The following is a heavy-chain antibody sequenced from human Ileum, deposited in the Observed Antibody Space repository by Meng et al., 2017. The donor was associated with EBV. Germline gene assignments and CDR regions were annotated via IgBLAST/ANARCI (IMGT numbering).Heavy chain of an antibody. CDR1: GYTFTSYG. CDR2: ISADSGNT. D-gene: IGHD2-15*01. Sequence: QVQLVGSGAEVKKPGASVKVSCKASGYTFTSYGISWVRQAPGQGLEWMGWISADSGNTNYAQKLQGRVTMTTDTSTSTAYMELRSLRSDDTAVYYCARPGYCSGGSCYLGHAEYFQYWGQGTLVTVSS. V-gene: IGHV1-18*01. J-gene: IGHJ1*01. CDR3: ARPGYCSGGSCYLGHAEYFQY.